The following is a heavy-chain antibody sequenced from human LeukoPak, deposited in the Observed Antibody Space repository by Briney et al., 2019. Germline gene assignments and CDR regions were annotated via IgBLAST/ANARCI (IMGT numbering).Heavy chain of an antibody. J-gene: IGHJ4*02. V-gene: IGHV4-39*07. CDR1: GGSISSSSYY. Sequence: PSETLSLTCTVSGGSISSSSYYWGWIRQPPGKGLEWIGSIYYSGSTYYNPSLKSRVTISVDTSKNQFSLKLSSVTAADTAVYYCARVALGYCSGGSCYRHGSRFDYWGQGTLVTVSS. CDR2: IYYSGST. CDR3: ARVALGYCSGGSCYRHGSRFDY. D-gene: IGHD2-15*01.